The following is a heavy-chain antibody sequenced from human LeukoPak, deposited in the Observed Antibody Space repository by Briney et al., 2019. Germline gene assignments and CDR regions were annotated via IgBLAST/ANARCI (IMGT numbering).Heavy chain of an antibody. CDR2: INPNSGGT. V-gene: IGHV1-2*02. CDR3: ARAGRADYYGSGSYPY. J-gene: IGHJ4*02. CDR1: GYTFTGYY. D-gene: IGHD3-10*01. Sequence: ASVKVSCKASGYTFTGYYMHWVRQAPGQGLEWMGWINPNSGGTNYAQKFQGRATMTRDTSISTAYMELSRLRSDDTAVYYCARAGRADYYGSGSYPYWGQGTLVTVSS.